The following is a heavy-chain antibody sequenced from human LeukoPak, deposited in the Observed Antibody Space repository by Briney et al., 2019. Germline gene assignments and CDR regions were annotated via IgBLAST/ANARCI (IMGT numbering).Heavy chain of an antibody. J-gene: IGHJ6*03. Sequence: ASETLSLTCTVSGGSVSSGSYYWSWIRQPPGKGLEWIGYIYYSGSTNYNPSLKSRVTISVDTSKNQFSLKLSSVTAADTAVYYCARAGDSSSWRYYYYYMDVWGKGTTVTVSS. CDR3: ARAGDSSSWRYYYYYMDV. CDR2: IYYSGST. D-gene: IGHD6-13*01. CDR1: GGSVSSGSYY. V-gene: IGHV4-61*01.